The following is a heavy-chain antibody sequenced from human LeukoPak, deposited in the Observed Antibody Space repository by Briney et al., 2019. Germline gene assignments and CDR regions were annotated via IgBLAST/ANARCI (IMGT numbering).Heavy chain of an antibody. D-gene: IGHD2-21*02. Sequence: SQTLSLTCTVSRGSICSGGYYSSWIRQHPGKCLERNGYSYYSESTYHNPSLKSRVTISVDTSKNQLSPKLSSVTAAYTAVYYCACGADSYFDYWGQGTMVTVSS. J-gene: IGHJ4*02. CDR2: SYYSEST. V-gene: IGHV4-31*03. CDR3: ACGADSYFDY. CDR1: RGSICSGGYY.